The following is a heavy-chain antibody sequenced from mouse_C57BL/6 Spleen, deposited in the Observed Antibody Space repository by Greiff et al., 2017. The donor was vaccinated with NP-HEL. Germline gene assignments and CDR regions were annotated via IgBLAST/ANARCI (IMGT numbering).Heavy chain of an antibody. D-gene: IGHD2-5*01. CDR3: ARGDSNSLFAY. Sequence: QVQLQQPGAELVRPGSSVKLSCKASGYTFTSYWMHWVKQRPIQGLEWIGNIDPSDSETHYNQKFKDKATLTVDKSSSTAYMQLSSLTSEDSAVYYCARGDSNSLFAYWGQGTLVTVSA. J-gene: IGHJ3*01. V-gene: IGHV1-52*01. CDR2: IDPSDSET. CDR1: GYTFTSYW.